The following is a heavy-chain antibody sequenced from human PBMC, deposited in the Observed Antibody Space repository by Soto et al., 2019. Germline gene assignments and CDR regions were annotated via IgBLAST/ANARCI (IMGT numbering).Heavy chain of an antibody. CDR1: GFNFNSYT. Sequence: GGSLRLSCAASGFNFNSYTINWVRQAPGKRLEWLSSISSSGYIFSTDSVRGRFTISRDNAKNSVYLQINSLRAEDTAVYFCARDCSGGSCYPGMEVRGQGTTVTVSS. J-gene: IGHJ6*02. CDR2: ISSSGYI. CDR3: ARDCSGGSCYPGMEV. V-gene: IGHV3-21*01. D-gene: IGHD2-15*01.